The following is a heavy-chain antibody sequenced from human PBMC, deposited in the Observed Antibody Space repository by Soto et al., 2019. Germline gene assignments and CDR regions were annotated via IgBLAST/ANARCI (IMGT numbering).Heavy chain of an antibody. CDR3: ARTEMATITPFDY. CDR1: GGTFSSYA. Sequence: SVKVSCKASGGTFSSYAISWVRQAPGQGLEWMGGIIPIFGTANYAQKFQGRVTITANESTSTAYMELSSLRSEDTAVYYCARTEMATITPFDYWGQGTLVTVSS. CDR2: IIPIFGTA. D-gene: IGHD5-12*01. V-gene: IGHV1-69*13. J-gene: IGHJ4*02.